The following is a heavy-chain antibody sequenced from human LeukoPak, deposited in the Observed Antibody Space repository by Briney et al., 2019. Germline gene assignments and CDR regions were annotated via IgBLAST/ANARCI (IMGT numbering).Heavy chain of an antibody. D-gene: IGHD3-3*01. J-gene: IGHJ3*02. CDR3: ARGKEWPTFDI. CDR1: GGSISSYY. Sequence: MPSETLSLTCTVSGGSISSYYWSWIRQPPGEGLEWIGYIYHSGSTNYNPSLKSRVTTSVDTSKNQFSLRLSPVTAADTAVYYCARGKEWPTFDIWGQGTMVTVSS. V-gene: IGHV4-59*01. CDR2: IYHSGST.